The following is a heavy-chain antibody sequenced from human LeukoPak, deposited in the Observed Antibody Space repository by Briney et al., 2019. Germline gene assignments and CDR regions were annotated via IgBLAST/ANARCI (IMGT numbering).Heavy chain of an antibody. CDR1: GFTFSSYE. Sequence: GGSLRLSCAASGFTFSSYEMNWVRQAPGKGLEWVSYISSSGSTIYYADSVKGRFTISRDNAKNSLYLQMNSLRAEDTAVYYCARVLHKRNYDSSDYYGYWGQGTLVTVSS. D-gene: IGHD3-22*01. CDR3: ARVLHKRNYDSSDYYGY. V-gene: IGHV3-48*03. CDR2: ISSSGSTI. J-gene: IGHJ4*02.